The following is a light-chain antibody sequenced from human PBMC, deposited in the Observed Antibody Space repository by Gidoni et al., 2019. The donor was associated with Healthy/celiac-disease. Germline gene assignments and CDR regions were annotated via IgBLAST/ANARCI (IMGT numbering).Light chain of an antibody. CDR3: QQYNSYSPMYT. CDR2: KAS. J-gene: IGKJ2*01. V-gene: IGKV1-5*03. Sequence: DIQMPQSPSTLSASVGDRVTITCRASQSISSWLAWYQQKPGKAPKLLIYKASSLESGVPSRFSGSGSGTEFTLTISSLQPDDFATYYCQQYNSYSPMYTFXQXTKLEIK. CDR1: QSISSW.